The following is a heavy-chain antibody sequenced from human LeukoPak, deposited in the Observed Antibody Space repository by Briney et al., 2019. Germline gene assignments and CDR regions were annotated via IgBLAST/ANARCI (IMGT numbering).Heavy chain of an antibody. CDR1: GYTFTGYY. J-gene: IGHJ4*02. D-gene: IGHD3-10*01. CDR2: INPNSGGT. CDR3: ARDPRYYCGSGSYYNPVPAFDY. Sequence: ASVKVSCKASGYTFTGYYMHWVRQAPGQGLEWMGWINPNSGGTNYAQKFQGRVTMTRDTSISTAYMELSRLRCDDTAVYYCARDPRYYCGSGSYYNPVPAFDYWGQGTLVTVSS. V-gene: IGHV1-2*02.